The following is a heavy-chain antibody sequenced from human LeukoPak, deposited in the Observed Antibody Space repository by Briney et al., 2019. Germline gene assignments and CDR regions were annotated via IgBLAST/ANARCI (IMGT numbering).Heavy chain of an antibody. V-gene: IGHV3-48*03. D-gene: IGHD5-18*01. CDR3: AREARGDTAMVRESPYYFDY. J-gene: IGHJ4*02. Sequence: PGGSQTLSCAASGFTFSSYEMNWVRQAPGKGLEWVSYISSSGSTIYYADSVKGRVTISRDNAKNSLYLQMNSLRAEDTAVYYCAREARGDTAMVRESPYYFDYWGQGTLVTVSS. CDR1: GFTFSSYE. CDR2: ISSSGSTI.